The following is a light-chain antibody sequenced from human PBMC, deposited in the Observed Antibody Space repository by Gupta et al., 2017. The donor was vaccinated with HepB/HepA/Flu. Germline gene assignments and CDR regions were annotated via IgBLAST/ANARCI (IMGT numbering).Light chain of an antibody. Sequence: SSELTQHTAFSVALGPPIRLTCPGDSLRSYYANWYQQKPGQAPVLVIYVKNNRPSGTPDRFSGSSSGNRGSVTITGAQAEDEAEDDCNAWDSSGNPLVVFGGGTKLTVL. CDR3: NAWDSSGNPLVV. CDR2: VKN. J-gene: IGLJ2*01. CDR1: SLRSYY. V-gene: IGLV3-19*01.